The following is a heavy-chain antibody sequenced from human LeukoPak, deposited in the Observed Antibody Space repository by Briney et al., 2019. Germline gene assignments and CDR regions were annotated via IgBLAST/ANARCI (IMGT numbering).Heavy chain of an antibody. D-gene: IGHD6-6*01. J-gene: IGHJ4*02. V-gene: IGHV4-4*07. Sequence: SETLSLTCTVSGGSISSYYWSWLRQPAGKGLEWIGRIYTSGSLNYNPSLKSRVTMSVDTSEHQSSLKLSSVTAADTAVYYCAGTSHSSSSPIDYWGQGTLVTVSS. CDR1: GGSISSYY. CDR2: IYTSGSL. CDR3: AGTSHSSSSPIDY.